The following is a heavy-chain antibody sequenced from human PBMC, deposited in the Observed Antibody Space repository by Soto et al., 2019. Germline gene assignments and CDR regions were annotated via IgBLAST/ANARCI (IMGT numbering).Heavy chain of an antibody. Sequence: ASVKVSCKASGYTFTSYGISWVRQAPGQGLEWMGWISAYNGNTNYAQKLQGRVTMTTDTSTSTAYMELRSLRSDDTAVYYCARDHLPGRITIFGVVDDAFDIWRQGPWSPSPQ. CDR3: ARDHLPGRITIFGVVDDAFDI. D-gene: IGHD3-3*01. V-gene: IGHV1-18*01. J-gene: IGHJ3*02. CDR1: GYTFTSYG. CDR2: ISAYNGNT.